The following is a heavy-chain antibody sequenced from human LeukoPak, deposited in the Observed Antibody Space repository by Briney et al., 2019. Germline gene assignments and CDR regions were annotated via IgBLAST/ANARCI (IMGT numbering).Heavy chain of an antibody. CDR2: ISYDGSNK. CDR3: ARDGPIFGVVGYYYYYMDV. CDR1: GFTVSSNY. J-gene: IGHJ6*03. Sequence: PGGSLRLSCAASGFTVSSNYMSWVRQAPGKGLEWVAVISYDGSNKYYADSVKGRFTISRDNSKNTLYLQMNSLRAEDTAVYYCARDGPIFGVVGYYYYYMDVWGKGTTVTVSS. V-gene: IGHV3-30-3*01. D-gene: IGHD3-3*01.